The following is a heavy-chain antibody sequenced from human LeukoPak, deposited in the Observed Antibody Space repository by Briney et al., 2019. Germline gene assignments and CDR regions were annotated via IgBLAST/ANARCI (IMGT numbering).Heavy chain of an antibody. CDR3: AKDKSAGADTGSSFYY. CDR1: GLAFRSYG. V-gene: IGHV3-23*01. D-gene: IGHD3-10*01. CDR2: ISGNGVGT. Sequence: GGSLRLSCADSGLAFRSYGMSWVRQAPGKGLEWVSAISGNGVGTYYADSVKGRFTISRDNSKNTLYLQMNNLRAEDTAVYYCAKDKSAGADTGSSFYYWGQGALVTVSS. J-gene: IGHJ4*02.